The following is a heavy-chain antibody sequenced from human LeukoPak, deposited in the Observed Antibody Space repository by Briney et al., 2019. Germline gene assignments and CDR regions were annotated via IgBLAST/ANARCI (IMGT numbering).Heavy chain of an antibody. J-gene: IGHJ4*02. CDR1: GYTFTSYD. CDR3: ARGTRSPYYYGSGSYDY. D-gene: IGHD3-10*01. Sequence: ASVKVSCKASGYTFTSYDINWVRQATGQGLEWMGWMNPNSGNTGYAQKFQGRVTMIRNTSISTAYMELSSLRSEDTAVYYCARGTRSPYYYGSGSYDYWGRGTLVTVSS. CDR2: MNPNSGNT. V-gene: IGHV1-8*01.